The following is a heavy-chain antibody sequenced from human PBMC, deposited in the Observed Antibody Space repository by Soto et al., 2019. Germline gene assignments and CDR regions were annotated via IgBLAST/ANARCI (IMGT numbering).Heavy chain of an antibody. CDR3: ARGDGYNYLGGMDV. CDR1: GFTFSNYG. J-gene: IGHJ6*02. D-gene: IGHD5-12*01. CDR2: IWHDGNNK. Sequence: LRLSCAASGFTFSNYGMHWVRQAPGKGLEWVAIIWHDGNNKYYADSVKGRFTISRDNSKNTLYLQMNSLRAEDTAVYYRARGDGYNYLGGMDVWGQGTTVTVSS. V-gene: IGHV3-33*01.